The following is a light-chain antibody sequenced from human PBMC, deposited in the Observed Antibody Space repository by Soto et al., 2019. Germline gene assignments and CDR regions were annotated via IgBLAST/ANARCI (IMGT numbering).Light chain of an antibody. CDR3: QQYGSSPIT. CDR2: ASS. J-gene: IGKJ5*01. CDR1: QSVYSN. Sequence: EIVMTQSPATLSVSPGEGATLSCRASQSVYSNLAWYQQKPGQAPRLLIYASSSRATGIPDRFSGSGSGTDFTLTISRLEPEDFAIYYCQQYGSSPITFGQGTRLEIK. V-gene: IGKV3-20*01.